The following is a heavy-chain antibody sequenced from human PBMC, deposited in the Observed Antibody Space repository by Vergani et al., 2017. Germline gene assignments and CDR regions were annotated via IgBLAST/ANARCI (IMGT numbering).Heavy chain of an antibody. V-gene: IGHV1-18*01. CDR1: GYTFTSYG. J-gene: IGHJ1*01. CDR3: ARDTGYSSSWYGSPEYFRH. Sequence: QVQLVQSGAEVKKPGASVKVSCKASGYTFTSYGISWVRQAPGQGLEWMGWISAYNGNTNYAQKLQGRVTMTTDTSTSTAYMELRSLRSDDTAVYYCARDTGYSSSWYGSPEYFRHWGQGTLVTVSS. D-gene: IGHD6-13*01. CDR2: ISAYNGNT.